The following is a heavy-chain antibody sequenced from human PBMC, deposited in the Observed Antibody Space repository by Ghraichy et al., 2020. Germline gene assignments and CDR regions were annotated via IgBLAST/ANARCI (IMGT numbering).Heavy chain of an antibody. CDR3: VKEGNWNLDY. D-gene: IGHD1-1*01. Sequence: GSLNISCAASGSTFSPYWMHWVRQAPGKGLVWVSRINSDGSITHYADSVKGRVTISRDNAKKTLHLQMNSLRAEDTAVYYCVKEGNWNLDYWGQGTQVTVSS. J-gene: IGHJ4*02. V-gene: IGHV3-74*01. CDR1: GSTFSPYW. CDR2: INSDGSIT.